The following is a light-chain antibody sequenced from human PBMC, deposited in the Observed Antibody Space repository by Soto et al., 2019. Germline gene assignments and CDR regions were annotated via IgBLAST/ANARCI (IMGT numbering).Light chain of an antibody. V-gene: IGLV2-14*03. Sequence: QSALTQPASVSGSPGQSITISCTGTSIGAYDYVSWYQQHPGKAPKLMIYDVSHRPSGVSYRFSGSKSGSTASLTISGLQAEDEADYYCNSYTTSSTVVFGGGTKLTVL. CDR2: DVS. CDR1: SIGAYDY. J-gene: IGLJ2*01. CDR3: NSYTTSSTVV.